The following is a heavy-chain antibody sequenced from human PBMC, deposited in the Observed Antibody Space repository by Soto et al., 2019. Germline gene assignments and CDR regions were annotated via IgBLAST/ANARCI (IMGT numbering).Heavy chain of an antibody. Sequence: GESLKISCKGSGYSFTSYWIGWVRQMPGKGLGWMGVIYPGDSDTRYSPSFQGQVTISADKSISTAYLQWSSLTASDTAMYYCARHVEAYSSSSGVGYWGQGTLVTVSS. CDR1: GYSFTSYW. V-gene: IGHV5-51*01. D-gene: IGHD6-6*01. J-gene: IGHJ4*02. CDR3: ARHVEAYSSSSGVGY. CDR2: IYPGDSDT.